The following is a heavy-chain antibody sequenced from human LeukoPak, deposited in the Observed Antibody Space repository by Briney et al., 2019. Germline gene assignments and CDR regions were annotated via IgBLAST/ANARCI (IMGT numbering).Heavy chain of an antibody. CDR1: EFTFSSYW. V-gene: IGHV3-7*03. D-gene: IGHD3-22*01. CDR3: ATPLDYYDSSGYHQGGD. Sequence: GGSLGLSCAASEFTFSSYWMTWVRQAPGKGLEWVANIKQDGSKKNYVDSVKGRFTISRDNAKNSLYLQMNSLRAEDTAVYYCATPLDYYDSSGYHQGGDWGQGTLVTVSS. J-gene: IGHJ4*02. CDR2: IKQDGSKK.